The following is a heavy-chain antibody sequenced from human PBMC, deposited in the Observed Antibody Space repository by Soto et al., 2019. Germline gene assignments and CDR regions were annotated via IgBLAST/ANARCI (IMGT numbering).Heavy chain of an antibody. CDR3: ARDPVPYSKREGGFYYYYGMDV. V-gene: IGHV4-61*01. CDR2: IYYSGST. Sequence: KASETLSLTCTVSGGSVSSGSYYWSWIRQPPGKGLEWIGYIYYSGSTNYNPSLKSRVTISVDTSKNQFSLKLSSVTAADTAVYYCARDPVPYSKREGGFYYYYGMDVWGQGTTVTVSS. CDR1: GGSVSSGSYY. D-gene: IGHD5-18*01. J-gene: IGHJ6*02.